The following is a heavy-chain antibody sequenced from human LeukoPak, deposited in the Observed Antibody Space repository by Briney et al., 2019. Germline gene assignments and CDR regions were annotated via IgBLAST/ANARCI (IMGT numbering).Heavy chain of an antibody. CDR3: ARARGDYDSSDMDAFDI. Sequence: SETLSLTCTVSGGSISSSSYYWGWIRQPPGKGLEWIGSIYYSGSTYYNPSLKSRVTISVDTSKNQFSLKLSSVTAADTAVYYCARARGDYDSSDMDAFDIWGQGTMVTVSS. V-gene: IGHV4-39*07. J-gene: IGHJ3*02. CDR2: IYYSGST. CDR1: GGSISSSSYY. D-gene: IGHD3-22*01.